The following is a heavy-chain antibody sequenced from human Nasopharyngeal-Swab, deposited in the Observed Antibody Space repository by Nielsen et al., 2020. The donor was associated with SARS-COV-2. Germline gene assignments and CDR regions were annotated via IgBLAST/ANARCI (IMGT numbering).Heavy chain of an antibody. D-gene: IGHD1-1*01. CDR2: ISGSGGST. J-gene: IGHJ2*01. CDR3: AKDLDWSWYFDL. V-gene: IGHV3-23*01. CDR1: GFTFSSYA. Sequence: GESLKISCAASGFTFSSYAMSWVRQAPGKGLEWVSAISGSGGSTYYADSVKGRFTISRDNSKNTLYLQMNSLRAEDTAVYYCAKDLDWSWYFDLWGCGTLVTVSS.